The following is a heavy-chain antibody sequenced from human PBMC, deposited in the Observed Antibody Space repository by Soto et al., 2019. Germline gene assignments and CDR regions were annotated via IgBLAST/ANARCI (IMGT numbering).Heavy chain of an antibody. CDR3: AKVEYSMNYRGFDY. CDR1: GFTFSNYA. V-gene: IGHV3-23*01. J-gene: IGHJ4*02. Sequence: EVHLLESGGGLVQPGGSLRLSCTASGFTFSNYAMSWVRQAPGKGLDWVSGISISGDTAYYADSLKGRFTISRDNSKNTLFLQMNSLRAEDTAVYYCAKVEYSMNYRGFDYWGPGTLVTVSS. CDR2: ISISGDTA. D-gene: IGHD1-7*01.